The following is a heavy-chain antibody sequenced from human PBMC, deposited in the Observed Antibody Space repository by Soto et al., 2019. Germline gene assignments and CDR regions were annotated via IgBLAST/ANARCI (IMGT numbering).Heavy chain of an antibody. D-gene: IGHD3-10*01. J-gene: IGHJ5*02. CDR1: GYTFTSYG. V-gene: IGHV1-18*01. Sequence: ASVKVSCKASGYTFTSYGISWVRQAPGQGLEWMGWISAYNGNTNYAQKLQGRVTMTTDTSTSTAYMELRSLRSDDTAVYYCARDYNDTLHTWFDPWGQRTPVTVSS. CDR2: ISAYNGNT. CDR3: ARDYNDTLHTWFDP.